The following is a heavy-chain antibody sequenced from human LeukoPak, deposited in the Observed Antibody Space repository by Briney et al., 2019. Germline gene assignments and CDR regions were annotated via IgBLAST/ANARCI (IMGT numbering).Heavy chain of an antibody. CDR2: IYNGGST. D-gene: IGHD5-18*01. CDR1: GFTFSSYW. J-gene: IGHJ4*02. V-gene: IGHV3-66*02. Sequence: GGSLRLSCAASGFTFSSYWMSWVRQAPGKGLEWVSVIYNGGSTYYADSVKGRFTISRDNSKNTLYLQMNSLIPEDTAVYYCARQYISGQWYFDYWGQGTLVTVSS. CDR3: ARQYISGQWYFDY.